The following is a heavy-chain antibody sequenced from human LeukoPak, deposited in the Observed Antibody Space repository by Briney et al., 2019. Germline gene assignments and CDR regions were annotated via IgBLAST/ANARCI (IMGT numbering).Heavy chain of an antibody. Sequence: GGSLRLSCAASGFTFSSYVMNWVRQAPGKGLEWVSTISGSGGSTYYADSVKGRFTISRDNSKNTLYLEMNSLRAEDTAIHYCAKESSSGYFNWGQGTLVSVSS. V-gene: IGHV3-23*01. CDR2: ISGSGGST. J-gene: IGHJ4*02. D-gene: IGHD3-22*01. CDR3: AKESSSGYFN. CDR1: GFTFSSYV.